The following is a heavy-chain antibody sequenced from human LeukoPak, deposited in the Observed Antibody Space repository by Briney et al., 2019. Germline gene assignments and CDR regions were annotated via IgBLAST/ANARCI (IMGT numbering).Heavy chain of an antibody. Sequence: PGGSLRLSCAASGFTFSGSAMHWVRQASGKGLEWVGRIRSKANSYATAYAASVKGRFTISRDDSKNTAYQQMNSLKTEDTAVYYCTRLYVSEVRLRYYGMDVWGQGTTVTVSS. CDR3: TRLYVSEVRLRYYGMDV. J-gene: IGHJ6*02. V-gene: IGHV3-73*01. D-gene: IGHD3-10*01. CDR1: GFTFSGSA. CDR2: IRSKANSYAT.